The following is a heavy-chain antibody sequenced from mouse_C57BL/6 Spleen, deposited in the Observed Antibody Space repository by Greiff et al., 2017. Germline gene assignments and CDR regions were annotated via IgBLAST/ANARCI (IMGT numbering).Heavy chain of an antibody. CDR3: ARRDYYGSSPLVV. CDR1: GYTFTSYW. Sequence: QVQLQQPGAELVRPGTSVKLSCKASGYTFTSYWMHWVKQRPGQGLEWIGVIDPSDSYTNYNQKVKGKATLTVDTSSSTAYMQLSSLTSEDSAVYYCARRDYYGSSPLVVWGTGTTVTVSS. J-gene: IGHJ1*03. D-gene: IGHD1-1*01. CDR2: IDPSDSYT. V-gene: IGHV1-59*01.